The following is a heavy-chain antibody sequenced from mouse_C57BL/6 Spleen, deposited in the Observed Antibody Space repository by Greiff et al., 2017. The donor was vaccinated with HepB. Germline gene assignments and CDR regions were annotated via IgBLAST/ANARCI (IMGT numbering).Heavy chain of an antibody. V-gene: IGHV5-4*01. CDR3: ARDQGLWAMDY. J-gene: IGHJ4*01. Sequence: DVQLVESGGGLVKPGGSLKLSCAASGFTFSSYAMSWVRQTPEKRLEWVATISDGGSYTYYPDNVKGRFTISRDNAKNNLYLQMSHLKSEDTAMYYCARDQGLWAMDYWGQGTSVTVSS. D-gene: IGHD1-1*02. CDR1: GFTFSSYA. CDR2: ISDGGSYT.